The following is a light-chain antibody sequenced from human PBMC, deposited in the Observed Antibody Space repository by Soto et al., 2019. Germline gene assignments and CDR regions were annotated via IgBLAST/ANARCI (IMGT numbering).Light chain of an antibody. J-gene: IGKJ3*01. CDR2: DAS. V-gene: IGKV3-20*01. CDR3: QQYGRSPFT. CDR1: QSVSNNF. Sequence: EIVLTQSPGTLSLSPGERATLSCRASQSVSNNFLAWYQQKPGQAPRLLVFDASKRPTGIPDRFSGSGSGTDFTLTISRLEPEDFGVYYCQQYGRSPFTFGPGTKVDIK.